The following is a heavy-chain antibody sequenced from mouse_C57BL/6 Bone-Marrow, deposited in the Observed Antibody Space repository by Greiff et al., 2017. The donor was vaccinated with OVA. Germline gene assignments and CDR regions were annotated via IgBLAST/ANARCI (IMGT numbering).Heavy chain of an antibody. Sequence: VQLQQPGAELVMPGASVKLSCKASGYTFTSYWMHWVKQRPGQGLEWIGEIDPSDSYTNYNQKFKGKSTLTVDKSSSTAYMQLSSLTSEDSAVYYCARYGNYDAMDYWGQGTSVTVSS. J-gene: IGHJ4*01. CDR2: IDPSDSYT. CDR1: GYTFTSYW. CDR3: ARYGNYDAMDY. V-gene: IGHV1-69*01. D-gene: IGHD1-1*01.